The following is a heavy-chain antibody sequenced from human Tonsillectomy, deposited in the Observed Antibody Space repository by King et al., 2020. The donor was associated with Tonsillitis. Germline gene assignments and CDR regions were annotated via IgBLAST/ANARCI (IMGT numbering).Heavy chain of an antibody. CDR2: IKSRTDGGTT. CDR3: TTGTAVANYYYYYYMDV. V-gene: IGHV3-15*07. D-gene: IGHD6-19*01. CDR1: GFTFSNAW. J-gene: IGHJ6*03. Sequence: VQLVESGGGLVKPGGSLRLSCAASGFTFSNAWMNWVRQAPGKGLEWGGRIKSRTDGGTTDYAAPVKGRFTFSRDDSKNTLYLQMNGLKTEDTAVYYCTTGTAVANYYYYYYMDVWGTGTTVTVSS.